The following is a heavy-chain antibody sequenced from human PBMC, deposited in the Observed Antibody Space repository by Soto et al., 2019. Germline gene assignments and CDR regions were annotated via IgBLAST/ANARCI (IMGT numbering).Heavy chain of an antibody. D-gene: IGHD3-10*01. Sequence: SETLSLTCTVSGGSISNYYWSWIRQPPGKGLEWIGYIYYSGSTNYNPSLKSRVTISVDTSKNQFSLKLSSVTAADTAVYYCARARHSRGGTAFDYWGQGTLVTVSS. J-gene: IGHJ4*02. CDR1: GGSISNYY. CDR2: IYYSGST. V-gene: IGHV4-59*01. CDR3: ARARHSRGGTAFDY.